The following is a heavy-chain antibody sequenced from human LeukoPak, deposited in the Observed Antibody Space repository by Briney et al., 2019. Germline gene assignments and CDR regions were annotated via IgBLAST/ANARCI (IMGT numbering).Heavy chain of an antibody. CDR3: ARDSVYSGSSLDY. CDR2: IYYSGST. Sequence: SQTLSLTCAVSGDSISSGGYSWSWIRQPPGKGLEWIGYIYYSGSTYYNPSLKSRVTISVDTSKNQFSLKLSSVTAADTAVYYCARDSVYSGSSLDYWGQGALVTVSS. D-gene: IGHD1-26*01. CDR1: GDSISSGGYS. V-gene: IGHV4-30-4*07. J-gene: IGHJ4*02.